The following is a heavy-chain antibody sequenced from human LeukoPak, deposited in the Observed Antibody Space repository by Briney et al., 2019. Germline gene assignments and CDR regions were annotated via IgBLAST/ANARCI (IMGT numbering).Heavy chain of an antibody. J-gene: IGHJ3*02. CDR2: IIPIFGTA. CDR1: GGTFSSYA. D-gene: IGHD5-18*01. Sequence: ASVEVSCKASGGTFSSYAISWVRQAPGQGLEWMGRIIPIFGTANYAQKFQGRVTTTTDESTSTAYMELSSLRSEDTAVYYCARDRIQLWLRGDAFDIWGQGTMVTVSS. V-gene: IGHV1-69*05. CDR3: ARDRIQLWLRGDAFDI.